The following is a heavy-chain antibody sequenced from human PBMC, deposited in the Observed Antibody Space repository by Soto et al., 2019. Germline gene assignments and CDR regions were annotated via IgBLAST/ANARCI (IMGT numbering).Heavy chain of an antibody. CDR3: ARDRNTPFRDSSGWYGGFLDRYGMDV. V-gene: IGHV3-33*01. CDR1: GFTFSSYG. CDR2: IWYDGSNK. Sequence: GGSLRLSCAASGFTFSSYGMHWVRQAPGKGLEWVAVIWYDGSNKYYADSVKGRFTISRDNSKNTLYLQMNSLRAEDTAVYYCARDRNTPFRDSSGWYGGFLDRYGMDVWGQGTTVTVSS. J-gene: IGHJ6*02. D-gene: IGHD6-19*01.